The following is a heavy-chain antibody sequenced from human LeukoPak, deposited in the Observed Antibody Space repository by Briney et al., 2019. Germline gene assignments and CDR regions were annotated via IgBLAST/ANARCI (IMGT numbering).Heavy chain of an antibody. CDR3: ARANWNYVWFDP. Sequence: ASVKVPCKASGYTSTGYYMHWVRQAPGQGLEWMGRINPNSGGTNYAQKFQGRVTMTRDTSISTAYMELSRLRSDDTAVYYCARANWNYVWFDPWGQGTLVTVSS. J-gene: IGHJ5*02. CDR2: INPNSGGT. D-gene: IGHD1-7*01. V-gene: IGHV1-2*06. CDR1: GYTSTGYY.